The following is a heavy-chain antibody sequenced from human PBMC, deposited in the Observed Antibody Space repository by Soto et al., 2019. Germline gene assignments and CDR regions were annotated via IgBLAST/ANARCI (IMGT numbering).Heavy chain of an antibody. CDR3: ARWVGGSMFYNRGKYDS. V-gene: IGHV3-30*03. J-gene: IGHJ5*01. D-gene: IGHD3-10*02. Sequence: QVQLVESGGGVVQPGRSLRLTCAASGFTFSSSGMHWVRQAPGKGLEWVALIADDGSKTYYGDSVRGRFTISRDNSENTLFLQINSLRAEDTAVYYCARWVGGSMFYNRGKYDSWGQGTLVTVSS. CDR1: GFTFSSSG. CDR2: IADDGSKT.